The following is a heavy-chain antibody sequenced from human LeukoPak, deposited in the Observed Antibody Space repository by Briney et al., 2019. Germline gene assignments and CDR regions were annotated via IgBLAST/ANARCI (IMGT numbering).Heavy chain of an antibody. CDR3: AKSIVVVTAILRRSDAFDV. CDR2: VSGSGGST. CDR1: GVTFSSYA. J-gene: IGHJ3*01. D-gene: IGHD2-21*02. Sequence: GGSLRLSCAASGVTFSSYAMSWVRQAPGKGLEWVSVVSGSGGSTYYADSVKGRFTISRDNSKNTLYLQMNSLRTEDTALYYCAKSIVVVTAILRRSDAFDVWGQGTMVTVSS. V-gene: IGHV3-23*01.